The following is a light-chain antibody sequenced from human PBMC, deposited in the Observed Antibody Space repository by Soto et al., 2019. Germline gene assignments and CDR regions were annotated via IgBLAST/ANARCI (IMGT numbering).Light chain of an antibody. CDR3: GTGDSSLGGHVV. CDR1: SSNIGNNY. CDR2: DTD. Sequence: QSVLTQPPSVSAAPGQKVTISCSGSSSNIGNNYVSWYQQLPGTAPKLLIYDTDKRLSGIPDRFSGSRSGTSATLDITGLQTGDEADYYCGTGDSSLGGHVVFGGGTKLTVL. J-gene: IGLJ2*01. V-gene: IGLV1-51*01.